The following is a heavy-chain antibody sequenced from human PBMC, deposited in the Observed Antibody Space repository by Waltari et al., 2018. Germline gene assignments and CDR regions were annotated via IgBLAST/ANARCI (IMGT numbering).Heavy chain of an antibody. V-gene: IGHV1-18*01. CDR3: ARAGMIFGVVITSNWFDP. J-gene: IGHJ5*02. Sequence: QVQLVQSGAEVKKPGASVTVSCKASGYTFTSYGISWVRQAPGQGLEWMGGISADNGNTNYEKKGQGRVTMTTDTSTSTAYMELRSLRSDDTAVYYWARAGMIFGVVITSNWFDPWGQGTLVTVSS. CDR1: GYTFTSYG. D-gene: IGHD3-3*01. CDR2: ISADNGNT.